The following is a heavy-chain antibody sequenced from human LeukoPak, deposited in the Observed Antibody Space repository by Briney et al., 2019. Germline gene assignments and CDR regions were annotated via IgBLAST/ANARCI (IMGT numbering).Heavy chain of an antibody. D-gene: IGHD5-12*01. J-gene: IGHJ4*02. Sequence: ASVKVSCKASGYTFTGYYMHWVRQAPGQGLEWMGWINPNSGGTNYAQKFQGRVTMTRDTSISTAYMELSRLRSDDTAVYYCAREREGGLRRGYSLDYWGQGTLVTVSS. V-gene: IGHV1-2*02. CDR1: GYTFTGYY. CDR2: INPNSGGT. CDR3: AREREGGLRRGYSLDY.